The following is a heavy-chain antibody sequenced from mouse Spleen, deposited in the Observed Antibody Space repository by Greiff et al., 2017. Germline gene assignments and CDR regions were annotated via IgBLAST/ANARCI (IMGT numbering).Heavy chain of an antibody. CDR1: GYTFTSYW. V-gene: IGHV1-61*01. CDR2: IYPSDSET. J-gene: IGHJ2*01. CDR3: ARSFLYYFDY. Sequence: VQLQQPGAELVRPGSSVKLSCKASGYTFTSYWMDWVKQRPGQGLEWIGNIYPSDSETHYNQKFKDKATLTVDKSSSTAYMQLSSLTSEDSAVYYCARSFLYYFDYWGQGTTLTVSS.